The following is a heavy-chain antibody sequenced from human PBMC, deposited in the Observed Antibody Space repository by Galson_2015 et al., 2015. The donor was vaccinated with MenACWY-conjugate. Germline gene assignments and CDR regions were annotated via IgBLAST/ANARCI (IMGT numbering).Heavy chain of an antibody. J-gene: IGHJ3*02. Sequence: SLRLSCAASGFTFSSYEKNWVRQAPGEGLEWISYISTTGTTIHYAESVKGRFTMSRDNAKNSLYLQMNSLRVEDTAVYYCARDPFPLSGVLILPDASDIWGLGTTVTIS. CDR3: ARDPFPLSGVLILPDASDI. CDR1: GFTFSSYE. D-gene: IGHD3-3*01. CDR2: ISTTGTTI. V-gene: IGHV3-48*03.